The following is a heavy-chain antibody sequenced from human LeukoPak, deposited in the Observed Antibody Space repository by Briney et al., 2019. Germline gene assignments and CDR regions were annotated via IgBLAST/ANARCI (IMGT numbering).Heavy chain of an antibody. CDR2: IYSGGST. CDR1: GFTFSSYA. D-gene: IGHD3-22*01. J-gene: IGHJ4*02. V-gene: IGHV3-53*01. CDR3: ARALSTYDSSGYYFDY. Sequence: PGGSLRLSCAASGFTFSSYAMSWVRQAPGKGLEWVSVIYSGGSTYYADSVKGRFTISRDNSKNTLYLQMNSLRAEDTAVYYCARALSTYDSSGYYFDYWGQGTLVTVSS.